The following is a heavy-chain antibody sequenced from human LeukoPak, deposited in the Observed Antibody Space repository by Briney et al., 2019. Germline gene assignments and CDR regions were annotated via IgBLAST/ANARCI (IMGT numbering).Heavy chain of an antibody. Sequence: PSETLSLTCTVSGGSISSYYWSWIRQPPGKGLEWIGYIYYSGSTNYNPSLKSRVTISVDTSKNQFSLKLSSVTAADTAVYYCARGGYSYGLDYWGQGTLVTVSS. D-gene: IGHD5-18*01. V-gene: IGHV4-59*01. CDR1: GGSISSYY. J-gene: IGHJ4*02. CDR3: ARGGYSYGLDY. CDR2: IYYSGST.